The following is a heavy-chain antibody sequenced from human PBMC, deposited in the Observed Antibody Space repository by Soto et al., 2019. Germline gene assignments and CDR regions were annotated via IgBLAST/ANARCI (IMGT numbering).Heavy chain of an antibody. CDR2: IYYSGST. CDR1: GGSISSGGYY. Sequence: SETLSLTCTVSGGSISSGGYYWSWIRPHPGKGLEWIGYIYYSGSTYYNPSLKSRVTISVDTSKNQFSLKLSSVTAADTAVYYCARSPILWFGELLNYYGMDVWGQGTTVTVSS. V-gene: IGHV4-31*03. D-gene: IGHD3-10*01. J-gene: IGHJ6*02. CDR3: ARSPILWFGELLNYYGMDV.